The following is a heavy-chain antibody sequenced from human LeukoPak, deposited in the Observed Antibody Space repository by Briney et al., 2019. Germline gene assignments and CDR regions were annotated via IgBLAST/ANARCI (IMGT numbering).Heavy chain of an antibody. J-gene: IGHJ6*02. D-gene: IGHD6-13*01. V-gene: IGHV3-21*01. Sequence: GGSLRLSCAASGFTFPSYAMSWVRQAPGKGLEWVSGITNSGGNTYYADSVKGRFTISRDNAKNSLYLQMNSLRAEDTAVYYCARVGAAAYYYGMDVWGQGTTVTVSS. CDR3: ARVGAAAYYYGMDV. CDR1: GFTFPSYA. CDR2: ITNSGGNT.